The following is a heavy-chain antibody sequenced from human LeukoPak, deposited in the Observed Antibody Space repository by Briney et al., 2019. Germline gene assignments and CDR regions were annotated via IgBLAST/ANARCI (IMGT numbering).Heavy chain of an antibody. D-gene: IGHD5-18*01. V-gene: IGHV3-21*01. Sequence: GGSLRLSCAASGFTFSSYSMNWVRQAPGKGLEWVSSISSSSYIYYADSVKGRFTISRDNAKNSLYLQMNSLRAEDTAVYYCARGYSYGQGYFDYWGQGTLVTVSS. CDR3: ARGYSYGQGYFDY. CDR2: ISSSSYI. J-gene: IGHJ4*02. CDR1: GFTFSSYS.